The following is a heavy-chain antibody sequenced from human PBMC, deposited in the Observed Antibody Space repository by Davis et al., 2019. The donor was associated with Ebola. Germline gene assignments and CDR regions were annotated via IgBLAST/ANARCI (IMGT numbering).Heavy chain of an antibody. CDR3: ARAGIAAAGFDY. CDR1: GYTFTIYY. D-gene: IGHD6-13*01. V-gene: IGHV1-46*01. Sequence: ASVKVSCKASGYTFTIYYMHWVRQAPGQRLDLLGIFIPCGGTTSYAQKFQGRVTMTRDTSTSTVYMELSSLSSEDTAVYYCARAGIAAAGFDYWGQGTLVTVSS. CDR2: FIPCGGTT. J-gene: IGHJ4*02.